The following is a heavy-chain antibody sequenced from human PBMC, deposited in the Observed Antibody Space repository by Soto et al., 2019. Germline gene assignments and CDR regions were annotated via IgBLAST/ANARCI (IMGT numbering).Heavy chain of an antibody. Sequence: SETLSLTCTVSGGSINSSYWSWIRQPPGEGLEWIGYIYYSGSTNYNPSLKSRVTISVDTSKNQFSLRLTSVTAADTAVYYCARTDFGEVDFDYWGQGSLVTVSS. CDR1: GGSINSSY. V-gene: IGHV4-59*01. CDR3: ARTDFGEVDFDY. J-gene: IGHJ4*02. D-gene: IGHD3-3*01. CDR2: IYYSGST.